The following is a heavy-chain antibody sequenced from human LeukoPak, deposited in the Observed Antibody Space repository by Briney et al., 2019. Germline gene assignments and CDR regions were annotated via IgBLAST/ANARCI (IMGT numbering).Heavy chain of an antibody. CDR1: GGSFSGYY. CDR2: INHSGST. D-gene: IGHD3-10*01. Sequence: SETLSLTCAVYGGSFSGYYWSWIRQPPGKGLEWIGEINHSGSTNYNPSLKSRVTISVDTSKNQFSLKLSSVTAADTAVYYCARDGLDGSGSSDIWGQGTMVTVSS. J-gene: IGHJ3*02. CDR3: ARDGLDGSGSSDI. V-gene: IGHV4-34*01.